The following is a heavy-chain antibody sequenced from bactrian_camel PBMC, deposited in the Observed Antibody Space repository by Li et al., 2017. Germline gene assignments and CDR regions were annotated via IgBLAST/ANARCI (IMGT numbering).Heavy chain of an antibody. Sequence: VQLVESGGGSVQAGGSLTLACEFSGSTYGNCMGWFRQAPGKEREGLAALYSDGSVKYADSVKGRFTISRDYTKNMLYLQMDSLKSEDTARYYCGGNLVGENWGIIDYWGQGTQVTVS. CDR3: GGNLVGENWGIIDY. J-gene: IGHJ4*01. V-gene: IGHV3S55*01. CDR2: LYSDGSV. CDR1: GSTYGNC. D-gene: IGHD2*01.